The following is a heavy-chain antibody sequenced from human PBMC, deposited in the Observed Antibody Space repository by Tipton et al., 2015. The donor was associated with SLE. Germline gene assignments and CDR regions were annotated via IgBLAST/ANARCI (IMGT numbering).Heavy chain of an antibody. CDR2: IYTSGST. CDR3: ARISLTERSAFDI. CDR1: GGSISSHY. J-gene: IGHJ3*02. Sequence: TLSLTCTVSGGSISSHYWSWIRQPAGKGLEWIGRIYTSGSTNYNPSLKSRVTMSVDTSKNQFSLKLSSVTAADTAVYYCARISLTERSAFDIWGQGTMVTVSS. V-gene: IGHV4-4*07.